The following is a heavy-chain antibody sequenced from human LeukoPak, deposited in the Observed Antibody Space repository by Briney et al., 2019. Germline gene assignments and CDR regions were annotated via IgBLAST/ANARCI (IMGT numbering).Heavy chain of an antibody. CDR3: AGLVGRYSSGLYYYYFDY. V-gene: IGHV4-4*02. D-gene: IGHD3-22*01. CDR2: MYLSGTT. Sequence: PSETLSLTCTISGDSINSLDLWSWVRQPPGKGLEWIGEMYLSGTTHSNPSVKSRVTISIDKSKNQFFLNLSSVTAADTAVYYCAGLVGRYSSGLYYYYFDYWGQGTLVTVSS. J-gene: IGHJ4*02. CDR1: GDSINSLDL.